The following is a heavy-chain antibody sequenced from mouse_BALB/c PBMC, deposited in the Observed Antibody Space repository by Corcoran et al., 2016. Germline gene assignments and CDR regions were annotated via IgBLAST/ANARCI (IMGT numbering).Heavy chain of an antibody. CDR3: APLPSYAMDY. CDR2: IDPANGNT. CDR1: GFNSNDTY. J-gene: IGHJ4*01. V-gene: IGHV14-3*02. Sequence: EVQLQQSGAELVKPGASVKLSCTASGFNSNDTYMHWVKQRPEQGLEWIGRIDPANGNTKYDPKFQGKATITADTSSNTAYLQLSSLTSEDTAVYYCAPLPSYAMDYWGQGTPVTVSS.